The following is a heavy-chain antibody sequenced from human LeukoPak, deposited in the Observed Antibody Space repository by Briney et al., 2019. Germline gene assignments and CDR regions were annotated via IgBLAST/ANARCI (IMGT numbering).Heavy chain of an antibody. CDR3: ARDQGNSYGGGGHIDY. CDR1: GGSISSYY. CDR2: IYYSGST. V-gene: IGHV4-59*01. D-gene: IGHD5-18*01. J-gene: IGHJ4*02. Sequence: SETLSPTCTVSGGSISSYYWSWIRQPPGKGLEWIGYIYYSGSTNYNPSLKSRVTISVDTSKNQFSLKLSSVTAADTAVYYCARDQGNSYGGGGHIDYWGQGTLVTVSS.